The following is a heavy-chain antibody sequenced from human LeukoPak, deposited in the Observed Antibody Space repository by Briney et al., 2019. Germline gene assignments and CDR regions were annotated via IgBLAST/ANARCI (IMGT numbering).Heavy chain of an antibody. J-gene: IGHJ4*02. CDR1: GFTVSSNY. CDR3: AKDPTN. V-gene: IGHV3-53*01. Sequence: GGSLRLSCAASGFTVSSNYMSWVRQAPGKGLEWVSIIYSGGSTFYADSVRGRFTISRDNSKDTLYLQMNSLRAEDTAVYYCAKDPTNWGQGTLVTVSS. D-gene: IGHD4-11*01. CDR2: IYSGGST.